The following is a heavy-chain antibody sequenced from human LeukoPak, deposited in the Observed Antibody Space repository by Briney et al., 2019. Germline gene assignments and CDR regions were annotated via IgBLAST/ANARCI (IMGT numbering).Heavy chain of an antibody. CDR2: INHSGST. CDR1: GGSFSGYY. J-gene: IGHJ4*02. Sequence: MPSETLSLTCAVYGGSFSGYYWSWIRQPPGKGLEWIGEINHSGSTNYNPSLKSRVTISVDTSKNQFSLKLSSVTAADTAVYYCARGASIAARLDYFDYWGQGTLVTVSS. CDR3: ARGASIAARLDYFDY. D-gene: IGHD6-6*01. V-gene: IGHV4-34*01.